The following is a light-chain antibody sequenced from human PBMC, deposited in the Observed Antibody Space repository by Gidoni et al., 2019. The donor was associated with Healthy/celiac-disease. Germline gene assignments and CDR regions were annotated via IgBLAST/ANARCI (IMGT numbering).Light chain of an antibody. CDR2: AAS. V-gene: IGKV1-39*01. CDR1: QSISSY. CDR3: QQSYSTPWT. Sequence: DIQMTQSTSSLSASVGDRVTITSRASQSISSYLNWYQQKPGKAPKLLIYAASSLQSRVPSRFSGSGSGTDFTLTISSLQPEDFATYYCQQSYSTPWTFGQXTKVEIK. J-gene: IGKJ1*01.